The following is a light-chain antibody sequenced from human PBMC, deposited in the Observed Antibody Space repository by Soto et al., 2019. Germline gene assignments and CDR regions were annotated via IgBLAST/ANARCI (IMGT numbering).Light chain of an antibody. CDR1: QSVSNY. J-gene: IGKJ2*01. Sequence: EIVLTQSPATLSLSPGDRATLSFRASQSVSNYLAWYQQRPGQAPRLLIYDASTRAADFPTRFSGSGSGTDFTLTISSLEPEDAAVYLCQQRSDWPFTFGQGTKLEIK. CDR2: DAS. CDR3: QQRSDWPFT. V-gene: IGKV3-11*01.